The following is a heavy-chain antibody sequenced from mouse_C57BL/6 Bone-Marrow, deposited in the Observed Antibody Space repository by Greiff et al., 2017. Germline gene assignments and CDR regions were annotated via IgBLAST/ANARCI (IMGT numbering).Heavy chain of an antibody. CDR3: AKMGYYGSSYDWYFDV. V-gene: IGHV2-5*01. Sequence: VQLQQSGPGLVQPSQSLSITCTVSGFSLTSYGVHWVRQSPGKGLEWLGVIWRGGSTDYNAAFMSRLSITKDNSKSQVFFKMNSLQADDTAIYYCAKMGYYGSSYDWYFDVWGTGTTVTVSS. D-gene: IGHD1-1*01. CDR1: GFSLTSYG. CDR2: IWRGGST. J-gene: IGHJ1*03.